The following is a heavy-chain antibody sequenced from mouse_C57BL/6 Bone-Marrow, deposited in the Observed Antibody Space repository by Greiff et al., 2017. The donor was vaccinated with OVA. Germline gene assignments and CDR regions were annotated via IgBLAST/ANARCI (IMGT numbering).Heavy chain of an antibody. J-gene: IGHJ2*01. CDR3: AREAY. CDR2: ISDGGSYT. Sequence: EVMLVESGGGLVKPGGSLKLSCAASGFTFSSYAMSWFRQTPEKRLEWVATISDGGSYTYYPDNVKGRFTISRDNAKNNLYLQMSHLKSEDTAMYYCAREAYWGQGTTLTVSS. V-gene: IGHV5-4*01. CDR1: GFTFSSYA.